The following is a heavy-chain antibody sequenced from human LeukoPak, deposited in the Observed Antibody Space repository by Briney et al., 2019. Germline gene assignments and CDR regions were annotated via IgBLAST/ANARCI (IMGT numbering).Heavy chain of an antibody. CDR1: GGSFSGYY. V-gene: IGHV4-34*01. CDR2: INHSGST. Sequence: SETLSLTCAVYGGSFSGYYWSWIRQPPGKGLEWIGEINHSGSTNYNPSLKSRVTISVDTSKNQFSLKQSSVTAADTAVYYCARGYCSGGSCYSYYYYNYMDVWGKGTTVTVSS. D-gene: IGHD2-15*01. CDR3: ARGYCSGGSCYSYYYYNYMDV. J-gene: IGHJ6*03.